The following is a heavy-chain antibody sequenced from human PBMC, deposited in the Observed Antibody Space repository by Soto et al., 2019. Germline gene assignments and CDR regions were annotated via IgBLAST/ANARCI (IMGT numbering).Heavy chain of an antibody. D-gene: IGHD5-12*01. CDR3: ARGGDGYNYGDAFDI. CDR1: GGSFSGYY. V-gene: IGHV4-34*01. J-gene: IGHJ3*02. Sequence: SETLSLTCAVYGGSFSGYYWSWIRQPPGKGLEWIGEINHSGSTNYNPSLKSRVTISVDTSKNQFSLKLSSVTAADTAVYYCARGGDGYNYGDAFDIWGQGTMVTVSS. CDR2: INHSGST.